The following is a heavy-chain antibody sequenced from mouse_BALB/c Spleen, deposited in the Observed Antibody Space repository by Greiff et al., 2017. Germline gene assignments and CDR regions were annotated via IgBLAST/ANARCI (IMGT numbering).Heavy chain of an antibody. CDR1: GYSITSDYA. V-gene: IGHV3-2*02. D-gene: IGHD6-5*01. CDR2: ISYSGST. CDR3: ARVPYSGNFDV. Sequence: VQLKESGPGLVKPSQSLSLTCTVTGYSITSDYAWNWIRQFPGNKLEWMGYISYSGSTSYNPSLKSRISITRDPTKNQFFLKLNSVTTEDTATYYCARVPYSGNFDVWGAGTPGTVSS. J-gene: IGHJ1*01.